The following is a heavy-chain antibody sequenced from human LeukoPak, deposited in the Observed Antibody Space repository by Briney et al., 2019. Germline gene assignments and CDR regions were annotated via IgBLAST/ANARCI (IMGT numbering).Heavy chain of an antibody. CDR2: FDPEDGET. CDR3: TTRSCGAGACSSSFYYYYGLHF. CDR1: GYTLTELS. D-gene: IGHD3-16*01. J-gene: IGHJ6*02. Sequence: ASVKVSCKVSGYTLTELSMHWVRQAPGKGLEWMGGFDPEDGETIYAQKFQGRVTMTEDTSTDTAYMELSSLRSEDTAIYYCTTRSCGAGACSSSFYYYYGLHFWGQGTTVSVSS. V-gene: IGHV1-24*01.